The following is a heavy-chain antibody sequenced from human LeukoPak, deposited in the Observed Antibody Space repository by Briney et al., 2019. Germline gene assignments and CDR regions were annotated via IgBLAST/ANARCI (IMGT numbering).Heavy chain of an antibody. D-gene: IGHD1-26*01. J-gene: IGHJ4*02. V-gene: IGHV3-74*01. CDR1: GFTFSSNW. CDR3: VRDLGGRSGH. CDR2: INEDGSTT. Sequence: GGSLRLSCAASGFTFSSNWMHWVRHAPGKGLVWVSRINEDGSTTNYADSVKSRSTIFRDNAKNTLYLQMNSLRAEDTAVYYCVRDLGGRSGHWGQGTLVTVSS.